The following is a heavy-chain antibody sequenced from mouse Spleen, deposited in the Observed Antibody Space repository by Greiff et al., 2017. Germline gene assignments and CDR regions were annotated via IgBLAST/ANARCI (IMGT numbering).Heavy chain of an antibody. Sequence: EVKLQESGGGLVQPGGSLKLSCAASGFTFSSYTMSWVRQTPEKRLEWVAYISNGGGSTYYPDTVKGRFTISRDNAKNTLYLQMSSLKSEDTAMYYCARHYVRAMDYWGQGTSVTVSS. CDR1: GFTFSSYT. CDR2: ISNGGGST. V-gene: IGHV5-12-2*01. CDR3: ARHYVRAMDY. J-gene: IGHJ4*01.